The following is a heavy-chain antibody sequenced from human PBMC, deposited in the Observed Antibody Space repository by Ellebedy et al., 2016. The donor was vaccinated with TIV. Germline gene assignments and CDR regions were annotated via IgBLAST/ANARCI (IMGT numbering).Heavy chain of an antibody. CDR1: GHIFTTFG. V-gene: IGHV1-3*04. CDR2: INTGNGNT. Sequence: ASVKVSXXGSGHIFTTFGFHWVRQAPGQGPEWLGWINTGNGNTKYSQKLQGRVTITRDTSATTAYMELSGLMSEDTAVYYCATREWQDPMDVWGQGTTVTVSS. J-gene: IGHJ6*02. D-gene: IGHD3-3*01. CDR3: ATREWQDPMDV.